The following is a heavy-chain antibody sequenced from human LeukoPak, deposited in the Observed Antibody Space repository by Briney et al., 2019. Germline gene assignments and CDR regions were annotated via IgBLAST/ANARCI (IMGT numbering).Heavy chain of an antibody. Sequence: GRSLRLSCAASGFTFSSYAMNWVRQAPGKGLEWVADISYDGIDKYYADSVKGRFTISRDNSKNTLYLQMNSLKPEDTAVYYCAKGPPDTVQYFQHWGQGTLVTVSS. CDR3: AKGPPDTVQYFQH. CDR2: ISYDGIDK. V-gene: IGHV3-30-3*01. D-gene: IGHD5-18*01. CDR1: GFTFSSYA. J-gene: IGHJ1*01.